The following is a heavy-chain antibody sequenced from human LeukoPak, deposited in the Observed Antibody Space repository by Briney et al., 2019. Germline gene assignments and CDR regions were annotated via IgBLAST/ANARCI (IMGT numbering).Heavy chain of an antibody. CDR1: GGSISSGGYS. CDR3: ARRAAGYQTSFDY. J-gene: IGHJ4*02. CDR2: IYHSGST. V-gene: IGHV4-30-2*01. Sequence: PSQTLSLTCAVSGGSISSGGYSWSWIRQPPGKGLEWIGYIYHSGSTYYNPSLKSRVTISVDRSKNQFSLKLSSVTAADTAVYYCARRAAGYQTSFDYWGQGTLVTVSS. D-gene: IGHD6-13*01.